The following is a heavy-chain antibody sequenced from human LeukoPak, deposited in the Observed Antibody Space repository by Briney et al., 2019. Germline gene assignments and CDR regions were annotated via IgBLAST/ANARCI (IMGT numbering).Heavy chain of an antibody. CDR3: ARDRHTAMVYYYYYMDV. CDR1: GFTFDNYA. Sequence: GGSLRLSCAASGFTFDNYAMHWVRQAPGKGLEWVSGISWNSGSIGYADSVKGRFTISRDNARNSLYLQMNSLRDEDTAVYYCARDRHTAMVYYYYYMDVWGTGTTVTVSS. V-gene: IGHV3-9*01. D-gene: IGHD5-18*01. J-gene: IGHJ6*03. CDR2: ISWNSGSI.